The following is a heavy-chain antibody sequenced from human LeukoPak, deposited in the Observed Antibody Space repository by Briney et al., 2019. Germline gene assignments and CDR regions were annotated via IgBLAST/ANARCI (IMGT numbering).Heavy chain of an antibody. CDR2: ISGYNGNT. V-gene: IGHV1-18*01. Sequence: GASVKVSCKASGYTFSNHGTSWVRQAPGQGLEWMGWISGYNGNTNYAQNFQGRVTMTTDTSTSTAYMELRSLRHDDTAIYYCARDEWQQLVLIEYWGQGTLVTVSS. CDR3: ARDEWQQLVLIEY. J-gene: IGHJ4*02. CDR1: GYTFSNHG. D-gene: IGHD6-13*01.